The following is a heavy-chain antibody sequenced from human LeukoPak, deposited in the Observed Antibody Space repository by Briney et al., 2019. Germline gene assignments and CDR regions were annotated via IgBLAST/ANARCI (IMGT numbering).Heavy chain of an antibody. D-gene: IGHD3-22*01. J-gene: IGHJ4*02. CDR1: GLTFREAW. V-gene: IGHV3-15*01. CDR2: IKSLAAGGTT. Sequence: GGSLRLSCVVSGLTFREAWVTWVRQAPGKGLECVGRIKSLAAGGTTDYAAPVKGRFTISRVDSRNTVYLQMNSLKTEDTAVYFCTHDSSGYYSLHSWGQGTLVTVSS. CDR3: THDSSGYYSLHS.